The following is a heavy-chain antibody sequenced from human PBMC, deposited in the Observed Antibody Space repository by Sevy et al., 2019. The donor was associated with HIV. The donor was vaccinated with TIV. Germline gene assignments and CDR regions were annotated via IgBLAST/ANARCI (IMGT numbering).Heavy chain of an antibody. V-gene: IGHV1-69*13. CDR2: IIPIFGPP. CDR1: GGTFSSYA. Sequence: ASVKVSCKASGGTFSSYAISWVRQAPGQGLEWMGGIIPIFGPPNYTQKFQDRVTITADESTTTAVMELSSLRSEDTAVYYCASRGPCGGDCSTYYFDYWGQGTLVTVSS. CDR3: ASRGPCGGDCSTYYFDY. D-gene: IGHD2-21*01. J-gene: IGHJ4*02.